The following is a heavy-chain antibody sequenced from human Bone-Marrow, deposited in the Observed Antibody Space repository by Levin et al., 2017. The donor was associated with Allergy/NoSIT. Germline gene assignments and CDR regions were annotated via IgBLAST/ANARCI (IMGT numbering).Heavy chain of an antibody. CDR3: ARDGGFCTDGICPPYDFDPMDV. V-gene: IGHV4-34*09. Sequence: SQTLSLTCAVYGGSFSDYYWSWIRQPPGKGLEWIGYINHNGNTYYNPSLRGRAAVSVDTSKSQFSLKLTSVTAADTAVYYCARDGGFCTDGICPPYDFDPMDVWGHGTTVTVSS. CDR1: GGSFSDYY. J-gene: IGHJ6*02. CDR2: INHNGNT. D-gene: IGHD2-8*01.